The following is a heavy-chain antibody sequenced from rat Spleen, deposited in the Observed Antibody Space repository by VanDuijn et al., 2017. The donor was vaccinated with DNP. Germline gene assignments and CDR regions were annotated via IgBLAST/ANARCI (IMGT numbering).Heavy chain of an antibody. CDR1: GYSITSGF. CDR3: ARQPTGMDY. CDR2: ISNSGST. Sequence: EVLLQESGPGLVKPSQSLSLTCSVTGYSITSGFRWTWIRKFPGNKMEWIGHISNSGSTSYNPSLKSRISITRDTSKNQFFLQLNSVTTEDTATYYCARQPTGMDYWGQGVMVIVSS. D-gene: IGHD1-7*01. J-gene: IGHJ2*01. V-gene: IGHV3-1*01.